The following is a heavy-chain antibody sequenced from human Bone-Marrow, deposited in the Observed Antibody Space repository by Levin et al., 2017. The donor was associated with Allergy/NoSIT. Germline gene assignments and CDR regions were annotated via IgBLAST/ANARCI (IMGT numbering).Heavy chain of an antibody. CDR2: ISSSGSTI. CDR3: AREISGYSYGSSFDY. Sequence: SCAASGFTFSDYYMSWIRQAPGKGLEWVSYISSSGSTIYYADSVKGRFTISRDNAKNSLYLQMNSLRAEDTAVYYCAREISGYSYGSSFDYWGQGTLVTVSS. V-gene: IGHV3-11*01. J-gene: IGHJ4*02. CDR1: GFTFSDYY. D-gene: IGHD5-18*01.